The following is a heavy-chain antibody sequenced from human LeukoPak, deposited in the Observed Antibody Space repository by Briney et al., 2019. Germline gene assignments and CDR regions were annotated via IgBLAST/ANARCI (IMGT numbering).Heavy chain of an antibody. J-gene: IGHJ4*02. CDR3: ARALGPVYTKPHGY. Sequence: ASVKVSCKASGYIFTSYYIHWVRQAPGQGLEWMGMINPSGGSATYAQKFPGRVTMTRDTSTSTVYMDLSSLRSEDTAVYYCARALGPVYTKPHGYWGQGTLVTVSS. D-gene: IGHD2-2*02. CDR1: GYIFTSYY. CDR2: INPSGGSA. V-gene: IGHV1-46*01.